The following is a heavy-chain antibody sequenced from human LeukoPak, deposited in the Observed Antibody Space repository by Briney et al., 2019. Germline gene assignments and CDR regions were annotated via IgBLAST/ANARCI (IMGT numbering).Heavy chain of an antibody. CDR2: INPKSGDT. Sequence: ASVKVSCKASGYTFTDYYMHWVRQAPGQGLEWMGWINPKSGDTRHAQKFQGRVTMTRDSSITTAYMDLSSLRSDDTAVYYCAREWDYYAFWGQGTLVTVSS. CDR3: AREWDYYAF. V-gene: IGHV1-2*02. J-gene: IGHJ4*02. CDR1: GYTFTDYY.